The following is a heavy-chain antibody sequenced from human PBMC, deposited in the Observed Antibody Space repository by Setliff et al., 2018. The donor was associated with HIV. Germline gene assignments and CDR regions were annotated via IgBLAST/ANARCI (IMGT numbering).Heavy chain of an antibody. V-gene: IGHV1-24*01. J-gene: IGHJ4*02. CDR3: ARAGLDYDSSAYPWYFDY. Sequence: ASVKVSCKVYGFTLNEVSIHWVRQAPGKGLEWMGYFDPQDGETVYAQKFQGRVTMTEDTSTDTAYMELSGLRSEDTAVYYCARAGLDYDSSAYPWYFDYWGQGTLVTVSS. CDR2: FDPQDGET. D-gene: IGHD3-22*01. CDR1: GFTLNEVS.